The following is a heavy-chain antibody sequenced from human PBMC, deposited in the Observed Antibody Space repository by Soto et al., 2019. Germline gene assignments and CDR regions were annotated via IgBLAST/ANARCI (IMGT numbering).Heavy chain of an antibody. D-gene: IGHD2-21*02. CDR2: MSSDGRNE. J-gene: IGHJ4*02. V-gene: IGHV3-30*18. Sequence: QVQLVESGGGLVQPGRSLRLSCEGSGFTFSKYGMHWVRQAPGKGLEWVAVMSSDGRNEYYADSVKGRFTISRDNSNSTLYLQMSSLIPEDTAVYYCAKVGHIAVVTAWFDYWGQGTLVTVSS. CDR1: GFTFSKYG. CDR3: AKVGHIAVVTAWFDY.